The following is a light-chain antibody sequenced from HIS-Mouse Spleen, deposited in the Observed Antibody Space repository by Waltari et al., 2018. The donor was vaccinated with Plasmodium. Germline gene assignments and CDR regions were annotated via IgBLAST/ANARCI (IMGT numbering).Light chain of an antibody. CDR3: QQYNSYSWT. J-gene: IGKJ1*01. V-gene: IGKV1-5*03. CDR1: QSISSW. CDR2: KAS. Sequence: DIQMTQSPSTLSASVGDRVTITCRASQSISSWLAWYPQKPGKAPKLLIYKASSLESVVPSRFSGSGSGTEFTLTISSLQPDDFATYYCQQYNSYSWTFGQGTKVEIK.